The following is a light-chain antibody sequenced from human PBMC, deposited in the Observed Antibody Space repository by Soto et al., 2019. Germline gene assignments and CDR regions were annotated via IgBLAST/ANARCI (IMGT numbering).Light chain of an antibody. V-gene: IGLV1-40*01. CDR1: SSNIGAGYD. J-gene: IGLJ2*01. CDR2: GNS. CDR3: QSYDSSLSGVV. Sequence: QSVLTQPPSVSGAPGQRVTISCTGSSSNIGAGYDVHWYQQLPGTAPKLLIYGNSNRTSVVPDRFSGSKSGTSASLATTGLQAEDEADYYCQSYDSSLSGVVFGGGTKLTV.